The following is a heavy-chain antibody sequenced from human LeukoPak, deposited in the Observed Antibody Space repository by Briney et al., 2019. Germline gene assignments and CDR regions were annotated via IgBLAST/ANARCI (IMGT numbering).Heavy chain of an antibody. J-gene: IGHJ4*02. CDR3: AKEQYYYDSRASPYLDY. Sequence: GGSLRLSCAASGFTFSSYGMSWVRQTPGKGLEWVSAISGSGGSTYYADSVKGRFTISRDNSKNTLYLQMNSLRAEDTAVYYCAKEQYYYDSRASPYLDYWGQGTLVTVSS. CDR1: GFTFSSYG. D-gene: IGHD3-22*01. V-gene: IGHV3-23*01. CDR2: ISGSGGST.